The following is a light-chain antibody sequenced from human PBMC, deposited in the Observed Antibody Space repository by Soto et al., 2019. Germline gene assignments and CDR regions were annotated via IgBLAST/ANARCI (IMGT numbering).Light chain of an antibody. CDR3: SSYTFSSTLT. V-gene: IGLV2-14*01. J-gene: IGLJ3*02. Sequence: QSALTQPASVSGSPGQSITISCTGTSSDVGAYNYVSWYQQHPGRAPKLIIYEVSNRPSGVSYRFSGSKSGNTASLTISGLQAEDEADYYCSSYTFSSTLTFGGGTQLTVL. CDR1: SSDVGAYNY. CDR2: EVS.